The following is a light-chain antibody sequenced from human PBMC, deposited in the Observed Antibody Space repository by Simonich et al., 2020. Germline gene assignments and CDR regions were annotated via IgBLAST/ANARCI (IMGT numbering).Light chain of an antibody. J-gene: IGLJ3*02. CDR3: SSYAGSNNVV. CDR1: SSDVGGYNY. CDR2: EVS. Sequence: QSALTQPPSASGSPGQSVTISCTGTSSDVGGYNYVSWYQQHPGQAPKLMIYEVSERPSGVPDRFSGSKSGNTASLTVSGLQAEDEADYSCSSYAGSNNVVFGGGTKLTVL. V-gene: IGLV2-8*01.